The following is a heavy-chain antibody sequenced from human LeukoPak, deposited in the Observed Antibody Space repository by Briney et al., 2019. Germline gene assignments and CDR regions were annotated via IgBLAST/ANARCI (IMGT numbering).Heavy chain of an antibody. V-gene: IGHV3-21*01. CDR2: ISSSSSYI. D-gene: IGHD3-22*01. J-gene: IGHJ4*02. Sequence: GGSLRLSCAASGFTFSSYSMNWVRQAPGKGPEWVSSISSSSSYIYYADSVKGRFTISRDNAKNSLYLQMNSLRAEDTAVYYCARDWDYDSSGYPDYWGQGTLVTVSS. CDR1: GFTFSSYS. CDR3: ARDWDYDSSGYPDY.